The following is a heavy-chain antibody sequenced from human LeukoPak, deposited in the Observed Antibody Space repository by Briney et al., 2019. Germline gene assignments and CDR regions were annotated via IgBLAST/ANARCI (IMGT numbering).Heavy chain of an antibody. CDR1: GFTFSNHW. V-gene: IGHV3-74*01. CDR3: ARVNWGSGSFDS. Sequence: GGSLRLSCVASGFTFSNHWMHWVRQAPGKGLVWVSRINSDGSSATYADSVKGRFTISRDNAKNTQYLQMNSLRDEDTAVYYCARVNWGSGSFDSWGQGTLVTVSS. J-gene: IGHJ5*01. CDR2: INSDGSSA. D-gene: IGHD3-10*01.